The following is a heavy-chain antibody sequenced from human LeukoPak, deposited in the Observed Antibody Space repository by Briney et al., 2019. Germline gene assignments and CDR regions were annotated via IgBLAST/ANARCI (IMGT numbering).Heavy chain of an antibody. D-gene: IGHD3-16*01. CDR3: ARHRRNVGGFDY. J-gene: IGHJ4*02. V-gene: IGHV4-4*09. CDR2: IYTSGST. CDR1: GGSISSYY. Sequence: SETLSLTCTVSGGSISSYYWSWIRQPPGKGLGWIGYIYTSGSTNYNPSLKSRVTISVDTSKNQFSLKLSPVTAADTAVYYCARHRRNVGGFDYWGQGTLVTVSS.